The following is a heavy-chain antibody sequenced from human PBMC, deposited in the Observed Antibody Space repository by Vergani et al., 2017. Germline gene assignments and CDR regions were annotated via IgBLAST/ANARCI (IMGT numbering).Heavy chain of an antibody. CDR2: INPSGGHT. J-gene: IGHJ4*02. V-gene: IGHV1-46*03. D-gene: IGHD3-9*01. Sequence: QVQVVQSGAEVKKSGASVKVSCKTSGYTLSNYYMHWVRQAPGQGLEWMGIINPSGGHTNYAQKFQGRVTMTRDTSTSTVYMELSSLRSEDTAKYYCARGDYSIVTGYRYWGQGTLVTVSA. CDR1: GYTLSNYY. CDR3: ARGDYSIVTGYRY.